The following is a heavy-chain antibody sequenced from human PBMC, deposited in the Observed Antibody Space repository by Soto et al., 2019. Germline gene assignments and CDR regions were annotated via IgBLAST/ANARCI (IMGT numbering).Heavy chain of an antibody. V-gene: IGHV3-23*01. J-gene: IGHJ6*02. CDR3: AKERGYNYGYDAMDV. CDR2: ISGSGGST. Sequence: PGGSLRLSCAASGFTFSSYAMSWVRQAPGKGLEWVSGISGSGGSTYYADSVKGRFTISRDNSKNTLYLRTNSLRAEDTAVYYCAKERGYNYGYDAMDVWGQGTTVTVSS. CDR1: GFTFSSYA. D-gene: IGHD5-18*01.